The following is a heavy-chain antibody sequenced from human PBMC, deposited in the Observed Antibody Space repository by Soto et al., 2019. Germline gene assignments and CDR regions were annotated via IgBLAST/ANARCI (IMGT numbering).Heavy chain of an antibody. CDR3: GRVPVDTYMIYWSDP. D-gene: IGHD3-16*01. CDR1: GDSVSSGNYY. J-gene: IGHJ5*02. Sequence: ETLSLTCTVSGDSVSSGNYYWSWIRQPPGKGLEWIGSIYFTGNTNYNPSLKSRLTMSIDTSRNLFSLRLGSVTAADTAVYYCGRVPVDTYMIYWSDPWGQGTLVTVSS. CDR2: IYFTGNT. V-gene: IGHV4-61*01.